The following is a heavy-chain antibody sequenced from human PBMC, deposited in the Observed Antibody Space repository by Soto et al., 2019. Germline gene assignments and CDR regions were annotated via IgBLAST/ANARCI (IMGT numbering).Heavy chain of an antibody. CDR1: GFTFSSYG. D-gene: IGHD1-26*01. CDR3: ARDGGSYSTTDAFDI. V-gene: IGHV3-33*01. CDR2: IWYDGSNK. Sequence: PGGSLILSCAASGFTFSSYGMHWVRQAPGKGLEWVAVIWYDGSNKYYADSVKGRFTISRDNSKNTLYLQMNSLRAEDTAVYYCARDGGSYSTTDAFDIWGQGTMVTVSS. J-gene: IGHJ3*02.